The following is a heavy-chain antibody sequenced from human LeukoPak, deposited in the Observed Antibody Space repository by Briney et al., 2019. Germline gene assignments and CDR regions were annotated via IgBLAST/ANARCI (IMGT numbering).Heavy chain of an antibody. CDR1: GGSFSSGSYY. V-gene: IGHV4-61*01. CDR3: ARDAAYGDYPFDY. J-gene: IGHJ4*02. CDR2: IYYSGST. D-gene: IGHD4-17*01. Sequence: SETLSLTCTVSGGSFSSGSYYWSWIRQPPGMGLEWIGYIYYSGSTNYNPSLKSRVTISVDTSKNQFSLKLSSVTAADTAVYYCARDAAYGDYPFDYWGQGTLVTVSS.